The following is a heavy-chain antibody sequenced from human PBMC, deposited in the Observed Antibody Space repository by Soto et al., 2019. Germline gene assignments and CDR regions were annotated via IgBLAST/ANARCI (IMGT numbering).Heavy chain of an antibody. D-gene: IGHD3-22*01. CDR2: ISGSGGST. Sequence: PGGSLRLSCAASGFTFSSYAMSWVRQAPGKGLEWVSAISGSGGSTYYADSVKGRFTISRDNSKNTLYLQMNSLRAEDTAVYYCAKDLVNYDSSGPHAFDIWGQGTMVTVSS. V-gene: IGHV3-23*01. J-gene: IGHJ3*02. CDR1: GFTFSSYA. CDR3: AKDLVNYDSSGPHAFDI.